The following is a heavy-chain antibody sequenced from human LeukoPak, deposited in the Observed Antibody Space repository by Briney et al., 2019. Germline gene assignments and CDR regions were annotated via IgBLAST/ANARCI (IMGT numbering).Heavy chain of an antibody. J-gene: IGHJ3*02. V-gene: IGHV1-18*01. Sequence: GASVKVSCKASGNTFTSYAITWVRQAPGQGLEWMGWISAYNGNTNYAQKLQGRVTMTTDTSTSTAYMELRSLRSDDTAVYYCASGSGGSWLDAFDIWGQGTMVTVSS. CDR2: ISAYNGNT. D-gene: IGHD2-15*01. CDR1: GNTFTSYA. CDR3: ASGSGGSWLDAFDI.